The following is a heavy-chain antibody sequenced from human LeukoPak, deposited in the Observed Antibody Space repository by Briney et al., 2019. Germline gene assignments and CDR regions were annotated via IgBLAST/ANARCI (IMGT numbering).Heavy chain of an antibody. J-gene: IGHJ5*02. CDR2: INPNSGGT. Sequence: GASVKVSCKASGYTFTGYYMHWVRQAPGQGLEWMGWINPNSGGTNYAQKFQGRVTMTRDKSISTAYMELSRLRSDDTAVYYCARGGWRTSLNWFDPWGQGTLVTVSS. D-gene: IGHD2-2*01. V-gene: IGHV1-2*02. CDR1: GYTFTGYY. CDR3: ARGGWRTSLNWFDP.